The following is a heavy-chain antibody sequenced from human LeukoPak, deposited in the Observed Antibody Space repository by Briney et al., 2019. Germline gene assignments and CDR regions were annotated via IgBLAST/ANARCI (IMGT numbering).Heavy chain of an antibody. J-gene: IGHJ4*02. CDR1: GFTFSSYV. CDR2: IRYDGSNK. D-gene: IGHD6-13*01. V-gene: IGHV3-30*02. CDR3: ARSPRPYSSSWYRPLDY. Sequence: GGSLRLSCAASGFTFSSYVMHWVRQAPGKGLEWVAFIRYDGSNKYYADSVKGRFTISRDNSKNTLYLQMNSLRAEDTAVYYCARSPRPYSSSWYRPLDYWGQGTLVTVSS.